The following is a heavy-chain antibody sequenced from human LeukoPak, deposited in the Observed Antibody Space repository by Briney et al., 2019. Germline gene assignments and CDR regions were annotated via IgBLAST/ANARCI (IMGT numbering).Heavy chain of an antibody. D-gene: IGHD5-12*01. CDR3: AREPPAQYSAYDGRGY. Sequence: GGSLRLSCAASGFTFSSYSINWVRQAPGKGLEWVSSISSSSNYIYYANSVKGRFTISRDNAKNTLYLQMNSLRAEDTAVYYCAREPPAQYSAYDGRGYWGQGTLVTVSS. V-gene: IGHV3-21*06. CDR2: ISSSSNYI. J-gene: IGHJ4*02. CDR1: GFTFSSYS.